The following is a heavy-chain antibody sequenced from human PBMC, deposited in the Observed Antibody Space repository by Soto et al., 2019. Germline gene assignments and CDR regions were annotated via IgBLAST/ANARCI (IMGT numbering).Heavy chain of an antibody. CDR2: ISGSGGST. CDR1: GFTFSSYA. CDR3: AKDNSYGDYYYYMDV. J-gene: IGHJ6*03. V-gene: IGHV3-23*01. D-gene: IGHD5-18*01. Sequence: EVQLLESGGGLVQPGGSLRLSCAASGFTFSSYAMSWVRQAPGKGLEWVSAISGSGGSTYYADSVKGRFTISRDNSKNKLYLQMNSLRAEDTAVYYCAKDNSYGDYYYYMDVWGKGTTVTVSS.